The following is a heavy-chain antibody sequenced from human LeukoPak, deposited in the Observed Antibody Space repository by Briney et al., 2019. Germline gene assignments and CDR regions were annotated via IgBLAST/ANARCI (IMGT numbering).Heavy chain of an antibody. D-gene: IGHD3-22*01. CDR3: ARFNKITMIVVP. V-gene: IGHV4-34*01. CDR2: INHSGST. CDR1: GGSFSGYY. Sequence: SETLSLTCAVYGGSFSGYYWSWIRQPPGKGLEWNGEINHSGSTNYNPSLKSRVTISVDTSKNQFSLKLSSVTAADTAVYYCARFNKITMIVVPWGQGTLVTVSS. J-gene: IGHJ4*02.